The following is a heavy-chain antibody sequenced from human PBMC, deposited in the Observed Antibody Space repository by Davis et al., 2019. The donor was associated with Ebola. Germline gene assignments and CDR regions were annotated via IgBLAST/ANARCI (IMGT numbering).Heavy chain of an antibody. J-gene: IGHJ4*02. CDR3: ARSPHGQWLTGYFDY. D-gene: IGHD6-19*01. CDR2: IYYSGST. CDR1: GGSISSSSYY. Sequence: MPSETLSLTCTVSGGSISSSSYYWGWIRQPPGKGLEWIGSIYYSGSTYYNPSLKSRVTISVDTSKNQFSLKLSSVTAADTAVYYCARSPHGQWLTGYFDYWGQGTLVTVSS. V-gene: IGHV4-39*07.